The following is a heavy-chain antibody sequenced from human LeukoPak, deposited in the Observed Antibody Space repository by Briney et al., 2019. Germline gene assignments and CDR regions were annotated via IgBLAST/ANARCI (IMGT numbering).Heavy chain of an antibody. CDR3: ARDNRDCYDCSGYYNPDAFDI. J-gene: IGHJ3*02. CDR2: ISYDGSNK. D-gene: IGHD3-22*01. CDR1: GFSFSSYA. V-gene: IGHV3-30-3*01. Sequence: GGALRLSRAASGFSFSSYAMHWVRQAPRKGLEWVAVISYDGSNKYYADSVKGRFTISRDNTKNTLSLHMNSLRAEHTALYCGARDNRDCYDCSGYYNPDAFDIWGQGTMVTVSS.